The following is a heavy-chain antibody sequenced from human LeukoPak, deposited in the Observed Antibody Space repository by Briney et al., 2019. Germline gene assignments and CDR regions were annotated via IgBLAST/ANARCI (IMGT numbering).Heavy chain of an antibody. CDR3: ARGLGDIVGATPLAN. D-gene: IGHD1-26*01. Sequence: GESLKISCKGSGYSFTSYWIGWVRQMPGKGLEWMGIIYPGDSDTRYSPSFQGQVTISADKSIGTAYLQWSSLKASDTAMYYCARGLGDIVGATPLANWGQGTLVTVSS. CDR2: IYPGDSDT. V-gene: IGHV5-51*01. CDR1: GYSFTSYW. J-gene: IGHJ4*02.